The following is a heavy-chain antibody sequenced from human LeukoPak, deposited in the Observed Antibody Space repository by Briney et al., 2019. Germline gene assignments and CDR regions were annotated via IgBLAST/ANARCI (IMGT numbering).Heavy chain of an antibody. CDR3: AREGSSGYYFNWFDP. CDR1: GGSIRSYY. CDR2: ICYTGST. Sequence: SETLSLTCTVSGGSIRSYYWSWIRQPPGKGLEWIGYICYTGSTNYNPSLKSRVTISVDTSKNQFSLKLSSVTAADTAVYYCAREGSSGYYFNWFDPWGQGTLVTVSS. J-gene: IGHJ5*02. D-gene: IGHD3-22*01. V-gene: IGHV4-59*01.